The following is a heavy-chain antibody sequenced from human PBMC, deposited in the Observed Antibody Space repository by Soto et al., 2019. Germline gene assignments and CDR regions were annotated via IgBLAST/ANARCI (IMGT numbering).Heavy chain of an antibody. CDR3: ARDSLPGSSSWNDAFDI. Sequence: GGSLRLSCAASGFTFSSYSMNWVRQAPGKGLEWVSYISSSSSTIYYADSVKGRFTISRDNAKNSLYLQMNSLRDEDTAVYYCARDSLPGSSSWNDAFDIWGQGTMVTVSS. D-gene: IGHD6-13*01. CDR1: GFTFSSYS. CDR2: ISSSSSTI. J-gene: IGHJ3*02. V-gene: IGHV3-48*02.